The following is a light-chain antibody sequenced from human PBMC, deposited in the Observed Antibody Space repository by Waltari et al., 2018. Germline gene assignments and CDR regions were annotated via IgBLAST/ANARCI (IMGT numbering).Light chain of an antibody. J-gene: IGLJ2*01. Sequence: QSALTQPPSASGSPGQSVTISCTGTNSDGGGYNSVSWYQQHPGKAPKFMIYEVSKRPAGFPDRFSASMSGTPAPRTVLGLQAEDEVNYYCSSQAGNIKVFFGGGTNRTAL. CDR1: NSDGGGYNS. CDR3: SSQAGNIKVF. V-gene: IGLV2-8*01. CDR2: EVS.